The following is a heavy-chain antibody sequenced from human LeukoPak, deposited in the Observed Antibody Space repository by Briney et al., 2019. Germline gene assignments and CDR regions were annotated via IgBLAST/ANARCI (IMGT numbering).Heavy chain of an antibody. V-gene: IGHV4-39*07. Sequence: SETLSLTCTVSGGSISSSSYYWGWVRQPPGKGLEWIGSIYYSGSTYYNPSLKSRVTISVDTSKNQFSLKLSSVTAADTAVYYCARGVRDSSGYYFPPYYFDYWGQGTLVTVSS. CDR2: IYYSGST. D-gene: IGHD3-22*01. CDR1: GGSISSSSYY. J-gene: IGHJ4*02. CDR3: ARGVRDSSGYYFPPYYFDY.